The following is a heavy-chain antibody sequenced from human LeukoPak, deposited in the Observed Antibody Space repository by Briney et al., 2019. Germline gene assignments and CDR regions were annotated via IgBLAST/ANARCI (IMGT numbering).Heavy chain of an antibody. CDR3: ARVPYYYDSSGSDY. CDR1: GGSISSGDYY. CDR2: IYYSGST. D-gene: IGHD3-22*01. J-gene: IGHJ4*02. V-gene: IGHV4-30-4*08. Sequence: PSQTLSLTCTVSGGSISSGDYYWSWIRQPPGKGLEWIGYIYYSGSTYYNPSLKSRVTISVDTSKNQFSLKLRSVTAADTAVYYCARVPYYYDSSGSDYWGQGTLVTVSS.